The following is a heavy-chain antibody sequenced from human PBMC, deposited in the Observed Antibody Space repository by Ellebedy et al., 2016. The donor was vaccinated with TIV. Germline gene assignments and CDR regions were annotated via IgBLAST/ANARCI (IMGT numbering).Heavy chain of an antibody. CDR2: ISANGGTT. Sequence: GESLKISCAASGFTFSTYPMNWVRQAPGKGLEWVSIISANGGTTYYADSVKGRFTISRDNSKNPLFLHMSSLRAEDTAVYFCVRRSTDFAFDSWGQGTLVTVSS. CDR1: GFTFSTYP. D-gene: IGHD3/OR15-3a*01. CDR3: VRRSTDFAFDS. V-gene: IGHV3-23*01. J-gene: IGHJ4*02.